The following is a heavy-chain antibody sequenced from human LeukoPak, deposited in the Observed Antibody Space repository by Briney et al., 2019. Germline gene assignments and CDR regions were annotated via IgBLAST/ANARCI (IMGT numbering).Heavy chain of an antibody. CDR3: AFEIGRSQGAFDI. CDR2: IKQDGSEK. CDR1: GFTFSSYW. D-gene: IGHD1-26*01. J-gene: IGHJ3*02. Sequence: GGSLRLSCAASGFTFSSYWMSWVRQAPGKGLEWVANIKQDGSEKYYVDSVKGRFTISRDNAKNSLYLQMNSLRAEDTAVYYCAFEIGRSQGAFDIWGQGTMITVSS. V-gene: IGHV3-7*01.